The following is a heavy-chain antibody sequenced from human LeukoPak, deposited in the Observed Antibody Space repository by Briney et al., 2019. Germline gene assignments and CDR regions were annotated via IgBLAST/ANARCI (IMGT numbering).Heavy chain of an antibody. CDR3: ARDNSATSDCSSTSCYHFHY. D-gene: IGHD2-2*01. V-gene: IGHV3-30-3*01. J-gene: IGHJ4*02. CDR2: VSDDGRRK. CDR1: GFTFSNFG. Sequence: GGSLRLSCAASGFTFSNFGLHWVRQAPGKGLDWVAYVSDDGRRKYYADSVKGRFTISRDSSKNTLDLQMNSLKPDDTAVYYCARDNSATSDCSSTSCYHFHYWGQGTLVTVSS.